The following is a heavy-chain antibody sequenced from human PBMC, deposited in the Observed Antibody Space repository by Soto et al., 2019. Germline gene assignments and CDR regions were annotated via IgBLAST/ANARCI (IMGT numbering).Heavy chain of an antibody. CDR3: ARRWGTYFDF. Sequence: SETLSLTCACSIRSISSYYLSWIRQPSRKGLECSGYIYYRGSTGYDPSLKSRVTISVDTSKNQFSLKLSSVTAADTVVYYCARRWGTYFDFWGQGTLVTVSS. D-gene: IGHD7-27*01. J-gene: IGHJ4*02. CDR2: IYYRGST. CDR1: IRSISSYY. V-gene: IGHV4-59*01.